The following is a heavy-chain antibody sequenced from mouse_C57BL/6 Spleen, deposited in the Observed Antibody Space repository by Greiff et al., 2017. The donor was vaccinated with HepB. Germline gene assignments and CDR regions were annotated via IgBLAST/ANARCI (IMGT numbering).Heavy chain of an antibody. CDR3: ARRAYDYDYAMDY. CDR2: INPSTGGT. Sequence: EVQLQQSGPELVKPGASVKISCKASGYSFTGYYMNWVKQSPEKSLEWIGEINPSTGGTTYNQKFKAKATLTVDKSSSTAYMQLKSLTSEDSAVYYCARRAYDYDYAMDYWGQGTSVTVSS. CDR1: GYSFTGYY. J-gene: IGHJ4*01. D-gene: IGHD2-4*01. V-gene: IGHV1-42*01.